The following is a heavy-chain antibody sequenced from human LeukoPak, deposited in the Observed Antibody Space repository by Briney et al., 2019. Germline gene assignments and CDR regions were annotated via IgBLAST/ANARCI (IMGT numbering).Heavy chain of an antibody. Sequence: ASVKVSCKASGYTFTSYGISWVRQAPGQGLEWMGWISAYNGNTNYAQKLQGRVTMTTDTSTSTAYMELRSPRSDDTAVYYCARAGYDYGDYPRDYWGQGTLVTVSS. D-gene: IGHD4-17*01. CDR2: ISAYNGNT. CDR1: GYTFTSYG. V-gene: IGHV1-18*01. J-gene: IGHJ4*02. CDR3: ARAGYDYGDYPRDY.